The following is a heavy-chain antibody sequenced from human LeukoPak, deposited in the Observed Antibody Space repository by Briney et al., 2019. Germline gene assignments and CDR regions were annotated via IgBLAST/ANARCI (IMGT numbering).Heavy chain of an antibody. CDR2: IYPDDSDT. J-gene: IGHJ5*02. Sequence: GESLKISCKGSGYSFTSYWIGWVRQMPGKGLEWMGIIYPDDSDTRYSPSFQGQVTISVDKSISTAYLQWSSLKASDTAMYYCARHFIAAAGTGWFDPWGQGTLVTVSS. V-gene: IGHV5-51*01. D-gene: IGHD6-13*01. CDR3: ARHFIAAAGTGWFDP. CDR1: GYSFTSYW.